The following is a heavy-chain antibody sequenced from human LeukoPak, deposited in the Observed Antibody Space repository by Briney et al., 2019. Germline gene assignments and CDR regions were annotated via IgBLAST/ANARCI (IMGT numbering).Heavy chain of an antibody. V-gene: IGHV4-39*07. CDR2: IYYSGST. CDR3: ARVRPRYSSSSRGWFDP. J-gene: IGHJ5*02. CDR1: GGSISSSSYY. Sequence: SETLSLTCTVSGGSISSSSYYWGWIRQPPGKGLEWIGSIYYSGSTYYNPSLKSRVTISVDTSKNQFSLKLSSVTAADTAVYYCARVRPRYSSSSRGWFDPWGQGTLVTVSS. D-gene: IGHD6-6*01.